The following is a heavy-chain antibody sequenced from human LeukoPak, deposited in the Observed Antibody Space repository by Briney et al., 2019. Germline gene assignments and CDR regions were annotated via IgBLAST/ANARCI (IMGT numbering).Heavy chain of an antibody. CDR3: AKEDGTVVVSTFGD. J-gene: IGHJ4*02. CDR2: IQFDESSK. V-gene: IGHV3-30*02. CDR1: GFNFRTYG. Sequence: GGSLRLSCAASGFNFRTYGMHWVRQAPGKGLEWVAFIQFDESSKNYADSVKGRFTISRDNSKNTVYLQVNSLGAEDTAVYYCAKEDGTVVVSTFGDWGQGTLVTVSS. D-gene: IGHD3-22*01.